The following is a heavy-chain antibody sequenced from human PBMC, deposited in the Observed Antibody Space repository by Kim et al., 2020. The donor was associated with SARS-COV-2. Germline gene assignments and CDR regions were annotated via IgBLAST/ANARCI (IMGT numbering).Heavy chain of an antibody. Sequence: GGSLRLSCAASGFTFSSYAMHWVRQAPGKGLEWVAVISYDGSNKYYADSVKGRFTISRDNSKNTLYLQMNSLRAEDTAVYYCASGYYDILTDALRGTVWGQGTTVTVSS. CDR3: ASGYYDILTDALRGTV. CDR2: ISYDGSNK. V-gene: IGHV3-30-3*01. J-gene: IGHJ6*02. D-gene: IGHD3-9*01. CDR1: GFTFSSYA.